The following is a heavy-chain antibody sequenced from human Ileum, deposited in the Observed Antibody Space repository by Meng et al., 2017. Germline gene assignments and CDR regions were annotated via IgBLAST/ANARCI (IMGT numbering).Heavy chain of an antibody. V-gene: IGHV4-4*02. J-gene: IGHJ4*02. CDR2: IYHSGST. Sequence: QGQLQEPGPRLVEPSGALSLTCAVSGGSISSSNWWSWVRQPPGKGLEWIGEIYHSGSTNYNPSLKSRVTISVDKSKNQFSLKLSSVTAADTAVYYCARYILRWGYYFDYWGQGTLVTVSS. D-gene: IGHD4-23*01. CDR1: GGSISSSNW. CDR3: ARYILRWGYYFDY.